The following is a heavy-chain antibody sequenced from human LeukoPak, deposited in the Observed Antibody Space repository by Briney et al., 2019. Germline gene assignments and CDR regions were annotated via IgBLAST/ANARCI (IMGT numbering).Heavy chain of an antibody. Sequence: PGGSLRLSCAASGFTFNDYYMSWIRQAPGRGLEWLSYINIGGTNTHYAYSVKGRFTISRDNAKKSLYLEMNNLRAEDTAVYYCAKSLSNYYYYGMDVWGQGTTVTVSS. CDR1: GFTFNDYY. V-gene: IGHV3-11*01. CDR2: INIGGTNT. J-gene: IGHJ6*02. CDR3: AKSLSNYYYYGMDV.